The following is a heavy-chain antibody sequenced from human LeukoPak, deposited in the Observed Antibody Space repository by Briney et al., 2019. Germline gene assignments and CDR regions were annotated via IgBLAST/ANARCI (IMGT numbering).Heavy chain of an antibody. D-gene: IGHD3-3*01. CDR1: GFTFSSYA. V-gene: IGHV3-64*01. CDR2: ISSNGGST. Sequence: GGSLRLSCAASGFTFSSYAMHWVRQAPGKGLEYVSAISSNGGSTYYANSVKGRFTISRDNSKNTLYLQMGSLRAEDMAVYYCARSGDFWSGYSFGYWGQGTLVTVSS. CDR3: ARSGDFWSGYSFGY. J-gene: IGHJ4*02.